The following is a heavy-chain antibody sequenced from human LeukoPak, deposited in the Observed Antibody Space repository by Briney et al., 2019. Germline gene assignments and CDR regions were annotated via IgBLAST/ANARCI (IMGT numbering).Heavy chain of an antibody. CDR1: GGSISSYY. Sequence: PSETLSLTCTVSGGSISSYYWSWIRQPPGKGLEWIGYIYYSGSTNYNPSLKSRVTISVDTSKNQFSLKLSSVTAADTAVYYCAISKQNYYDSSGYYTNWGQGTLVTVSS. CDR3: AISKQNYYDSSGYYTN. CDR2: IYYSGST. V-gene: IGHV4-59*01. J-gene: IGHJ4*02. D-gene: IGHD3-22*01.